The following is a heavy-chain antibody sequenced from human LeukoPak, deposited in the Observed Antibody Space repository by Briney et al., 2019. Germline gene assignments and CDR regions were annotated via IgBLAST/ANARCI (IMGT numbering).Heavy chain of an antibody. V-gene: IGHV3-53*01. J-gene: IGHJ6*02. CDR3: ARSYSNHLFGMDV. CDR2: MYSDGST. CDR1: GFTVSSNF. Sequence: GGSLRLSCAASGFTVSSNFMSWVRQAPEKGLEWVSVMYSDGSTYYADSVKGRFTISRDNSQNTVFLQMNSVRVEDTAVYYCARSYSNHLFGMDVWGQGTAVTVSS. D-gene: IGHD4-11*01.